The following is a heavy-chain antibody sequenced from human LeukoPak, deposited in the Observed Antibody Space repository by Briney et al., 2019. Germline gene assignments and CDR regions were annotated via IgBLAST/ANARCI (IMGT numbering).Heavy chain of an antibody. CDR3: ARVWFGELFAALDV. CDR1: GFTFSSYW. Sequence: GGSLRLSCAASGFTFSSYWMNWVRQAPGKGLVWVSRLNTDGSSTSYADSVKGRFTISRDNAKNTLYLQMNSLRAEDTAVYYCARVWFGELFAALDVWGKGTTVTVSS. CDR2: LNTDGSST. J-gene: IGHJ6*04. D-gene: IGHD3-10*01. V-gene: IGHV3-74*01.